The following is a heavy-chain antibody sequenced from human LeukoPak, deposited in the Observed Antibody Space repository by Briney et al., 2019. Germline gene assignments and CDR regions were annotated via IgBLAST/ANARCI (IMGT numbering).Heavy chain of an antibody. Sequence: GGSPRLSCAASGFTFSSYWMHWVRQAPGKGLVWVSRINSDGSSTSYADSVKGRFTISRDNAKNTLYLQMNSLRAEDTAVYYCARDKYYYGSGSSNWFDPWGQGTLVTVSS. D-gene: IGHD3-10*01. CDR3: ARDKYYYGSGSSNWFDP. CDR2: INSDGSST. CDR1: GFTFSSYW. V-gene: IGHV3-74*01. J-gene: IGHJ5*02.